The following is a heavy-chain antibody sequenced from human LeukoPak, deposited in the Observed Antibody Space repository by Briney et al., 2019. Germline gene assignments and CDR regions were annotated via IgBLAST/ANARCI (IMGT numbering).Heavy chain of an antibody. J-gene: IGHJ4*02. CDR3: ARWARGNWNDPY. Sequence: PGGSLRLSCAASGFTFSDYYMSWIRQAPGQGREWVSYISSSGSTIYYADSVKGRFTISRDNAKNSLYLQMNSLRAEDTAVYYCARWARGNWNDPYWGQGTLVTVSS. CDR2: ISSSGSTI. V-gene: IGHV3-11*01. D-gene: IGHD1-1*01. CDR1: GFTFSDYY.